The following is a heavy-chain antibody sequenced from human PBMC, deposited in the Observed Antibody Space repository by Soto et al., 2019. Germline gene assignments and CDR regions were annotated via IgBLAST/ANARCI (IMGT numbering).Heavy chain of an antibody. Sequence: QVQLVQSGAEVKKPGASVKVSCKASGYTFTSYAMHWVRQAPGQRLEWMGWINAGNGNTKYSQKFQGRVTITRDTSASTAYMELSSLRCEDTAVYYCARVGIAVRGFDYWGQGTLVTVSS. V-gene: IGHV1-3*01. CDR2: INAGNGNT. J-gene: IGHJ4*02. D-gene: IGHD6-19*01. CDR1: GYTFTSYA. CDR3: ARVGIAVRGFDY.